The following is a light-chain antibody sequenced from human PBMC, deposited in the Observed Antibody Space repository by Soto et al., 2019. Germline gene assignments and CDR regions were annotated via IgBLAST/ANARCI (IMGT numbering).Light chain of an antibody. V-gene: IGKV3-20*01. Sequence: EIVFTQSPGTLSLSPGERATLSCRASQSVSSSYLAWYQQKPGQAPRLLIYGASSRATGIPDRFSGSGSGTDFNLTISRLEPEDFAVYYCQQYGRSPLTFGGGTKVDIK. J-gene: IGKJ4*01. CDR3: QQYGRSPLT. CDR1: QSVSSSY. CDR2: GAS.